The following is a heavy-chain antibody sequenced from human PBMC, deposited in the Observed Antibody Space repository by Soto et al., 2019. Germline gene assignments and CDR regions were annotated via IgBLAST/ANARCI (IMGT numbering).Heavy chain of an antibody. CDR3: ARALEGFDY. V-gene: IGHV1-46*01. J-gene: IGHJ4*02. CDR2: INPSGGST. Sequence: QVQLVQSGAGVKKPGASVKGSCKASGYTFTSYYMHWVRQAPGQGLEWMGIINPSGGSTSYAKRFQCRVTMTRDTSTRTVYMELSSLRSKDTAVYYCARALEGFDYWGQGTLVTVSS. CDR1: GYTFTSYY.